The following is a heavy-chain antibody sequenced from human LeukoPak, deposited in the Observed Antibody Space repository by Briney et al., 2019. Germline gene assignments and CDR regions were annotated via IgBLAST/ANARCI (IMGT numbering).Heavy chain of an antibody. CDR3: AKGSSSSRPYYFDY. D-gene: IGHD6-6*01. J-gene: IGHJ4*02. Sequence: TGGSLRLPCAASGFTFYNYAMSRVRQAPGKGLEWVSAITGSGTDTFHADSVKGRFTISRDNSESTLYLQMNSLRAEDTATYYCAKGSSSSRPYYFDYWGQGTLVTVSS. CDR1: GFTFYNYA. CDR2: ITGSGTDT. V-gene: IGHV3-23*01.